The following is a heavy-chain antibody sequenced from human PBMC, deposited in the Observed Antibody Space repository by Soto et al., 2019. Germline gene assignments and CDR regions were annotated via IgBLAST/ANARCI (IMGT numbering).Heavy chain of an antibody. D-gene: IGHD3-3*01. J-gene: IGHJ6*02. Sequence: SVKVSYKASGCTFSSYAISWVRQAPGQGLEWMGGIIPNFGNANYAQKFQGRVTITADKSTSTAYMELSSLRSEDTAVYYCASGLYRGDFCCGSNYYYYYGMDFWGQGTTVTVSS. CDR2: IIPNFGNA. CDR3: ASGLYRGDFCCGSNYYYYYGMDF. CDR1: GCTFSSYA. V-gene: IGHV1-69*06.